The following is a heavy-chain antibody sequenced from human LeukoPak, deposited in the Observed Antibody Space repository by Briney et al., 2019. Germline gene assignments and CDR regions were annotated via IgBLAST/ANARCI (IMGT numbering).Heavy chain of an antibody. V-gene: IGHV1-2*02. CDR3: AREGSGSYPAYYMDV. Sequence: ASVKVSCKASGYTFTGYYMHWVRQAPGQGLEWMGWINPNSGGTNYAQKFQGRVTMTRDMSTSTVYMELSSLRSEDTAVYYCAREGSGSYPAYYMDVWGKGTTVTVSS. CDR2: INPNSGGT. J-gene: IGHJ6*03. CDR1: GYTFTGYY. D-gene: IGHD3-10*01.